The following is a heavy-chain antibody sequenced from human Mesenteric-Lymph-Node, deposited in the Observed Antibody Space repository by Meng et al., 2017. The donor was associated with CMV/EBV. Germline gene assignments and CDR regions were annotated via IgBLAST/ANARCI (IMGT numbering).Heavy chain of an antibody. V-gene: IGHV4-30-4*08. D-gene: IGHD6-13*01. CDR2: IYYSGST. CDR3: AREQIAAAGNFDY. CDR1: GGSISSGDYY. J-gene: IGHJ4*02. Sequence: SETLSLTCTVSGGSISSGDYYWSWISQPPGKGLEWIGYIYYSGSTYYNPSLKSRVTISVHTSKNQFSLKLSSVTAADTAVYYCAREQIAAAGNFDYWGQGTLVTVSS.